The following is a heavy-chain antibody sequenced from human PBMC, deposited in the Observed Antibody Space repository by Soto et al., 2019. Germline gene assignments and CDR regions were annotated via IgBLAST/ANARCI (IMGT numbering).Heavy chain of an antibody. CDR1: GYSFTNYW. CDR2: IYPGDSDT. D-gene: IGHD6-6*01. J-gene: IGHJ6*03. Sequence: GESLKISCKGSGYSFTNYWIGWVRQMPGKGLEWMGIIYPGDSDTRYSPSFQGQVTISAAKSISTSYLQRNNLKASDTAMYYCARSPRMRSSIYYRDHMDVWGKRTTVTVSS. V-gene: IGHV5-51*01. CDR3: ARSPRMRSSIYYRDHMDV.